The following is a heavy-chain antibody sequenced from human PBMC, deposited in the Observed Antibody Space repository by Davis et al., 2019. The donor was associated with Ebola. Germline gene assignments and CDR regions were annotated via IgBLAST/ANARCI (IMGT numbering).Heavy chain of an antibody. CDR1: GFTFSNNW. V-gene: IGHV3-74*01. Sequence: GESLKISCAASGFTFSNNWMHWVRQAPGKGLVWVSRINTDGTTTSYADSVKGRFTISRDNAKNSLHLQMNSLRAEDTAVYYCARDKIVGATWFDRWGQGTLVTVSS. CDR2: INTDGTTT. CDR3: ARDKIVGATWFDR. J-gene: IGHJ5*02. D-gene: IGHD1-26*01.